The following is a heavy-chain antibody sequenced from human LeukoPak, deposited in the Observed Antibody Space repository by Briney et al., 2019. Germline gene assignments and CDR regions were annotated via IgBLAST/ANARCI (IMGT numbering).Heavy chain of an antibody. V-gene: IGHV3-21*01. D-gene: IGHD6-6*01. CDR3: ASSPARDSSSFY. CDR1: GFTFSSYS. Sequence: GGSLRLSCAASGFTFSSYSMNWVRQAPGKGLEWVSSISSSSSYIYYADSVKGRFTISRDNAKNSLYPQMNSLRAEDTAVYYCASSPARDSSSFYWGQGTLVTVSS. J-gene: IGHJ4*02. CDR2: ISSSSSYI.